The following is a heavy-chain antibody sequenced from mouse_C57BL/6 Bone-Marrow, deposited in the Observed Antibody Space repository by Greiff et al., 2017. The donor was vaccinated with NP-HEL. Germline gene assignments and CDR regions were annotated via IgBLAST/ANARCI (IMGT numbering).Heavy chain of an antibody. D-gene: IGHD1-1*01. CDR3: ARHERHYGSSYVGYFDV. CDR2: FYPGSGSI. CDR1: GYTFTEYT. J-gene: IGHJ1*03. V-gene: IGHV1-62-2*01. Sequence: QVQLKQSGAELVKPGASVKLSCKASGYTFTEYTIHWVKQRSGQGLEWIGWFYPGSGSIKYNEKFKDKATLTADKSSSTVYMELSRLTSEDSAVYFCARHERHYGSSYVGYFDVWGTGTTVTVSS.